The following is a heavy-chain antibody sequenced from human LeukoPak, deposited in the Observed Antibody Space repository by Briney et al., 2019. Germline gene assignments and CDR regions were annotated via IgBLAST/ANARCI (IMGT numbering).Heavy chain of an antibody. Sequence: SETLSLTCTVSGGSISSYYWSWIRQPPGKGLEWIGYIYYSGSTNYNPSLKSRVTISVDTSKNQFSLKLSSVTAADTAVYYCARQLGILGSYWYFDLWGRGTLVTVSS. V-gene: IGHV4-59*01. CDR2: IYYSGST. D-gene: IGHD6-13*01. J-gene: IGHJ2*01. CDR1: GGSISSYY. CDR3: ARQLGILGSYWYFDL.